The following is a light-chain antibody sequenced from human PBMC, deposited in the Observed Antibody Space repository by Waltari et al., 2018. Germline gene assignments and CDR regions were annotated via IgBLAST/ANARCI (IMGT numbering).Light chain of an antibody. Sequence: QPVLTQSSSASASLGSSVKLTCTLSRGHSTYIIAWHQQQPGKAPRFLMRGGGTGRSSRGSEVPERFAGSRSGADRYLIISNLQSEDEADYFCETWDINTPGVFGGGTKLTVL. CDR1: RGHSTYI. J-gene: IGLJ3*02. CDR3: ETWDINTPGV. CDR2: GGGTGRS. V-gene: IGLV4-60*03.